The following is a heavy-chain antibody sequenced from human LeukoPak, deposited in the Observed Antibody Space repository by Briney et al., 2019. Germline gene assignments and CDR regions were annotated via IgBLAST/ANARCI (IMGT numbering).Heavy chain of an antibody. D-gene: IGHD4-4*01. Sequence: PSETLSLTCAVYGGSFSGYYWSWIRQPPGKGLEWIGEINHSGSTNYNPSLKSRVTISVDTSKNQFSLRLSSVTAADTAVYYCASGPTVTWMGWFDPWGQGTLVTVSP. CDR3: ASGPTVTWMGWFDP. V-gene: IGHV4-34*01. CDR2: INHSGST. J-gene: IGHJ5*02. CDR1: GGSFSGYY.